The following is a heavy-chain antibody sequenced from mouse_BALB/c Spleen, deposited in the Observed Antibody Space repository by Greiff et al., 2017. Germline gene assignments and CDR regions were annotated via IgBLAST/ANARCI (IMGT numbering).Heavy chain of an antibody. D-gene: IGHD2-1*01. J-gene: IGHJ4*01. V-gene: IGHV5-4*02. CDR3: ARDGLYGNYGAMDY. CDR2: ISDGGSYT. Sequence: EVQLVESGGGLVKPGGSLKLSCAASGFTFSDYYMYWVRQTPEKRLEWVATISDGGSYTYYPDSVKGRFTISRDNAKNNLYLQMSSLKSEDTAMYYCARDGLYGNYGAMDYWGQGTSVTVSS. CDR1: GFTFSDYY.